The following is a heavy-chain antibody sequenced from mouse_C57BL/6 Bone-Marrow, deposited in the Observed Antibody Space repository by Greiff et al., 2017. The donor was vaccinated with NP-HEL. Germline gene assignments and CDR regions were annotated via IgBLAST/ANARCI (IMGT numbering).Heavy chain of an antibody. Sequence: QVQLQHSLSYLFNPVASVKISCKASGYAFSSYWMNWVKQRPGKGLEWIGQIYPGDGDTNYNGKFKDKASLTADKSSSTAYMQLSSLTSEDSAVYFCARGAYWGQGTLVTVSA. CDR3: ARGAY. J-gene: IGHJ3*01. V-gene: IGHV1-80*01. CDR2: IYPGDGDT. CDR1: GYAFSSYW.